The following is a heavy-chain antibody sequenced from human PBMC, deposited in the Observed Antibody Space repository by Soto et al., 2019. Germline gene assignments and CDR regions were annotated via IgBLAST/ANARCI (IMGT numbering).Heavy chain of an antibody. J-gene: IGHJ6*02. CDR2: ISYDGSNK. V-gene: IGHV3-30-3*01. Sequence: QVQLVESGGGVVQPGRSLRLSCAASGFTFSSYAMHWVRQAPGKGLEWVAVISYDGSNKYYADSVKGRITISRDNSKNTLYLHMNCLRAEDTAVYYCARGITGTWVGYYYGMDVWGQGTTVTVSS. D-gene: IGHD1-7*01. CDR3: ARGITGTWVGYYYGMDV. CDR1: GFTFSSYA.